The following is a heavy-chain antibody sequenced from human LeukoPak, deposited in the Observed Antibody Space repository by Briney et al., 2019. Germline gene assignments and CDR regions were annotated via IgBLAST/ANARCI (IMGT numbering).Heavy chain of an antibody. CDR3: ARYENGGIDY. V-gene: IGHV3-23*01. CDR1: GFTVSSTY. J-gene: IGHJ4*02. D-gene: IGHD2-15*01. Sequence: GGALALSCAASGFTVSSTYMIWVRQAPGKGLEWVSAISGSGGSTYYADSVKGRFTISRDNSKNTLYLQMNNLRAEDTAVYYCARYENGGIDYWGQGTLVTVSS. CDR2: ISGSGGST.